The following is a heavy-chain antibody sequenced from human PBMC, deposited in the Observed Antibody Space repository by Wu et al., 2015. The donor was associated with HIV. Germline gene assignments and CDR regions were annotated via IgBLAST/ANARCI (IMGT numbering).Heavy chain of an antibody. CDR3: ARVQYYYDSSGYWAY. CDR1: GYTFTGYY. CDR2: INPNSGGT. D-gene: IGHD3-22*01. J-gene: IGHJ4*02. Sequence: QVQLVQSGAEVKKPGASVKVSCKASGYTFTGYYMHWVRQAPGQGLEWMGWINPNSGGTNYAQKFQGRVTMTRDTSISTAYMELSRLRSDDTAVYYCARVQYYYDSSGYWAYWGQGTLVTVSS. V-gene: IGHV1-2*02.